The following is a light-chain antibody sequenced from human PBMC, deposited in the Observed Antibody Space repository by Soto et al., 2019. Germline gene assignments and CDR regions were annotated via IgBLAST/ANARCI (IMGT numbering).Light chain of an antibody. CDR3: LQDDHYPLI. CDR1: QDVNKD. CDR2: HAS. Sequence: AIRVTQSPSSLSAAVRDRVTISCRASQDVNKDLGWYQQKPGKPPKLLIYHASSIESGVPSRFSGSGSGTLYTLTISSLQPEDIAAYYCLQDDHYPLIFGGGTKVDIK. V-gene: IGKV1-6*01. J-gene: IGKJ4*01.